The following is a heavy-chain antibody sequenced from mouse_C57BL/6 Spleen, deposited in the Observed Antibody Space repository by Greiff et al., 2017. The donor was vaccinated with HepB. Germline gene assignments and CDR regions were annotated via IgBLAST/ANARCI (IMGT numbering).Heavy chain of an antibody. V-gene: IGHV1-81*01. J-gene: IGHJ4*01. CDR3: ARKVLTTVVARDYAMDY. CDR2: IYPRSGNT. CDR1: GYTFTSYG. D-gene: IGHD1-1*01. Sequence: QVQLQQSGAELARPGASVKLSCKASGYTFTSYGISWVKQRTGQGLEWIGEIYPRSGNTYYNEKFKGKATLTADKSSSTAYMELRSLTSEDSAVYFCARKVLTTVVARDYAMDYWGQGTSVTVSS.